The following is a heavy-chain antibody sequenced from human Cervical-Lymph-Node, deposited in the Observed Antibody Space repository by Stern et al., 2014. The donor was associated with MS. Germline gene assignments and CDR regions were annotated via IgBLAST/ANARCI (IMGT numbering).Heavy chain of an antibody. CDR1: GGTFTKYA. D-gene: IGHD2-21*01. V-gene: IGHV1-69*06. CDR2: IIPVFNTV. Sequence: QVQLVQSGAEVKKPGSSVKVSCTASGGTFTKYAFSWVRPAPGQGLEWMGGIIPVFNTVNYAQDFQGRVTITADKSTSTAYMEVSSLRFEDTAVYYCARDSGTDTYYYYYGMDVWGQGTTVTVSS. CDR3: ARDSGTDTYYYYYGMDV. J-gene: IGHJ6*02.